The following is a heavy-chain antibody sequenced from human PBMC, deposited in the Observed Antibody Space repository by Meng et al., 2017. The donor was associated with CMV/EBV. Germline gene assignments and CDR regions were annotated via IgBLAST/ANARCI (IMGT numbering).Heavy chain of an antibody. J-gene: IGHJ6*02. CDR2: IRYDGSNK. CDR1: GFTFSSYG. D-gene: IGHD2-2*01. V-gene: IGHV3-30*02. Sequence: GGSLRLSCAASGFTFSSYGMHWVRQAPGKGLEWVAFIRYDGSNKYYADSVKGRFTISRDNSKNTLYPQMNSLRAEDTAVYYCAKDLGDIVVVPAAQPLGGMDVWGQGTTVTVSS. CDR3: AKDLGDIVVVPAAQPLGGMDV.